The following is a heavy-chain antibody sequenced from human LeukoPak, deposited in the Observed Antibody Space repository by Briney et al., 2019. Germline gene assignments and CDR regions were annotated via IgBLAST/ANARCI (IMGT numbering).Heavy chain of an antibody. CDR3: ARRSPNYYFDY. J-gene: IGHJ4*02. V-gene: IGHV3-13*04. CDR1: GFPFSSYD. Sequence: GGSLRLSCAASGFPFSSYDMHWVRQVTGKGLEWVSAIMTTGDTYYIDSVKGRFTISRENAKNSLYLQMNSLRAEDTAVYYCARRSPNYYFDYWGQGTPVTVSS. CDR2: IMTTGDT.